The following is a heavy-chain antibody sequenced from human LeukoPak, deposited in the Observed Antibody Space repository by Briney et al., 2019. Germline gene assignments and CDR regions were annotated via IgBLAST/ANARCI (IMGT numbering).Heavy chain of an antibody. CDR1: GGSISSYY. CDR3: ARSRNWDYYGSGSYFK. Sequence: SETLSLTCTVSGGSISSYYWSWIRQPPGKGLEWIGYIYYSGSTNYNPSLKSRVTISVDTSKNQFSLKLSSVTAADTAVYYCARSRNWDYYGSGSYFKWGQGTLVTVSS. V-gene: IGHV4-59*01. D-gene: IGHD3-10*01. J-gene: IGHJ4*02. CDR2: IYYSGST.